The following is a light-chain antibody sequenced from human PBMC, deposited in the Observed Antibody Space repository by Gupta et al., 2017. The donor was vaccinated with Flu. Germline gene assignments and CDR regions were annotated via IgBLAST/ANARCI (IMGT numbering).Light chain of an antibody. J-gene: IGLJ2*01. Sequence: SALTQPRSVSGSPGHSVTISCPGTSNDVGSYNYISWYQLHPGEVPKLVLYDVHKRPAVAAGRFSGSKAGNTASPTISGRKKAEAAEYYYCSYAGTNTLVFGGGTKLTVL. CDR2: DVH. V-gene: IGLV2-11*01. CDR3: CSYAGTNTLV. CDR1: SNDVGSYNY.